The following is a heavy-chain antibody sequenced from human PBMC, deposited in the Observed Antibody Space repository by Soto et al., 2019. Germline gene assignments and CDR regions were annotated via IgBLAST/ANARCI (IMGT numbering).Heavy chain of an antibody. Sequence: GSLRLSCAASGFTFSSYGMHWVRQAPGKGLEWVAVISYDGSNKYYADSVKGRFTISRDNSKNTLYLQMNSLRAEDTAVYYCKLEANDEAYWGQGTLVTVSS. J-gene: IGHJ4*02. CDR3: KLEANDEAY. D-gene: IGHD1-1*01. V-gene: IGHV3-30*03. CDR2: ISYDGSNK. CDR1: GFTFSSYG.